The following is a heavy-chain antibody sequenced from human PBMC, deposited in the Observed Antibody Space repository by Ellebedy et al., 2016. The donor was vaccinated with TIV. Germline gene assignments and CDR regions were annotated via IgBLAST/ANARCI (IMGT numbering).Heavy chain of an antibody. D-gene: IGHD4-23*01. V-gene: IGHV4-59*01. CDR3: ARDSSNSRWYL. CDR2: VHYNGGT. CDR1: GGSINSYY. J-gene: IGHJ5*02. Sequence: SETLSLTXSVSGGSINSYYWSWIRQSPVKGLEWIGYVHYNGGTKYSPSLKSRVFISIDTSKNQFSLKLSSVTAADTAVYYCARDSSNSRWYLWGQGTLVTVSS.